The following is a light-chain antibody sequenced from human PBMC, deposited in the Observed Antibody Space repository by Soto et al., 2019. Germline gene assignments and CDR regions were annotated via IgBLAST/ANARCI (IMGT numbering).Light chain of an antibody. J-gene: IGKJ1*01. CDR1: QSISNH. CDR3: QQSYSSPPT. CDR2: AAS. Sequence: DIHITQSPSILSASLGDRVIITCRASQSISNHLNWYQQKPGKAPKLLIFAASSLQSGVPSRFSGSRSGPDFTLTISSLQPEDFATYYCQQSYSSPPTFGQGTKVDI. V-gene: IGKV1-39*01.